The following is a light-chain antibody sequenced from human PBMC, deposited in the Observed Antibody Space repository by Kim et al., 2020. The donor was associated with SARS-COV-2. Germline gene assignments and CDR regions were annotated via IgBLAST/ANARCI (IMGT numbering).Light chain of an antibody. CDR2: SNS. CDR3: AAWDDSLNGWV. Sequence: GQGVTISCSGGSSNIGSKTVNWYQQLPGTAPKLLIYSNSQRPSGVPDRFSGSKSGTSASLAISGLQSEDEGDYYCAAWDDSLNGWVFGGGTKLTVL. CDR1: SSNIGSKT. V-gene: IGLV1-44*01. J-gene: IGLJ3*02.